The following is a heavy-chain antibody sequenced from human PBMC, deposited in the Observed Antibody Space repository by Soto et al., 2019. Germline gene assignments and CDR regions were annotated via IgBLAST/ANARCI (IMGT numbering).Heavy chain of an antibody. V-gene: IGHV3-30-3*01. Sequence: GGSLRLSCAASGFTFSSYAMHWVRQGPGKGLEWVGVISYDGSNRYYADSVKGRFTLPRDNSQNPLYLQKNSLRAADTAGYYCASGVLRSGWYGRGVGKFDIWGQGTMVTVSS. CDR3: ASGVLRSGWYGRGVGKFDI. CDR2: ISYDGSNR. D-gene: IGHD6-19*01. CDR1: GFTFSSYA. J-gene: IGHJ3*02.